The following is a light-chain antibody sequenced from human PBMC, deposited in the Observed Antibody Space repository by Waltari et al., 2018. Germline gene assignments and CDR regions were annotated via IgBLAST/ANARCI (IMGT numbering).Light chain of an antibody. V-gene: IGKV3-15*01. Sequence: EIVMTQSPATLSVSPGERATLSCRASQSVSSNLAWYQQKPVQAPRPLIYGASTRATGIPARFSGSGSGTEFTLTISSLQSEDFAVYYCQQYNNWPLWTFGQGTKVEIK. CDR1: QSVSSN. J-gene: IGKJ1*01. CDR2: GAS. CDR3: QQYNNWPLWT.